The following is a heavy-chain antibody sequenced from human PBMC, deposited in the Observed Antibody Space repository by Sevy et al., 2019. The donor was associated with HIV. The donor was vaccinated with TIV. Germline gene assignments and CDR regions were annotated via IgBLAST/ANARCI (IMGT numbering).Heavy chain of an antibody. D-gene: IGHD6-19*01. CDR1: GDSVSSNSAA. J-gene: IGHJ3*02. V-gene: IGHV6-1*01. CDR3: ARASRVAVAGTRSFAFDI. Sequence: SQTLSLTCAISGDSVSSNSAAWNWIRQSPSRGLEWLGRTYYRSKWYNDYAVSVKSRITINPDTSKNQFSLQLNSVTPEDTAVYYCARASRVAVAGTRSFAFDIWGQGTMVTVSS. CDR2: TYYRSKWYN.